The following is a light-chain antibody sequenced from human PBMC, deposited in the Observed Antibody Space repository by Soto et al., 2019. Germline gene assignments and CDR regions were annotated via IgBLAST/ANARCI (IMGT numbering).Light chain of an antibody. CDR1: QSVSSSY. V-gene: IGKV3-20*01. CDR3: QQYGSSPRT. CDR2: GTS. Sequence: TELTQSTGTLSLAGGECSSRCWRSSQSVSSSYLAWYQQKPGQAPRLLMYGTSSRATGTPDRFSGSGSGTDFTLTISSLEPEDVAVYYWQQYGSSPRTFGQGTKVDIK. J-gene: IGKJ1*01.